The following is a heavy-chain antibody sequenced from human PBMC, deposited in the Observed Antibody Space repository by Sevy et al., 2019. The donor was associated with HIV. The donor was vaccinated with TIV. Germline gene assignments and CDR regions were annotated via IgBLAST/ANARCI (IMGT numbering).Heavy chain of an antibody. D-gene: IGHD6-13*01. V-gene: IGHV4-39*01. CDR2: IYYSGTS. CDR3: ARHILSSSWYNPSYYYGMDV. Sequence: SETLSLTCTVSGGSISSSTYYWGWIRQPPGKGLEWIGNIYYSGTSYYSPSLKSRVTISVDTSKNQFSLKLSSVTAADTAVYYCARHILSSSWYNPSYYYGMDVWGQGTTVTVSS. CDR1: GGSISSSTYY. J-gene: IGHJ6*02.